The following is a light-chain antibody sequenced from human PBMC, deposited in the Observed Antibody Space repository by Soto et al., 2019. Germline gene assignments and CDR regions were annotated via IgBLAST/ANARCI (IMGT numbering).Light chain of an antibody. CDR1: SGYSNYK. CDR2: VGTGGIVG. Sequence: QSVLTQPPSASASLGASVTLTCTLSSGYSNYKVDWYQQRPGKGPRFVMRVGTGGIVGSKGDGIPDRFSVLGSGLNRYLTTKNIQEEYEGNYHCGPDNGGGRNYVFGTGTKLT. J-gene: IGLJ1*01. CDR3: GPDNGGGRNYV. V-gene: IGLV9-49*01.